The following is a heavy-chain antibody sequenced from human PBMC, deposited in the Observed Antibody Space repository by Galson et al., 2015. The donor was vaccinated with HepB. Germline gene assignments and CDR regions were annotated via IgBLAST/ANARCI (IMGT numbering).Heavy chain of an antibody. D-gene: IGHD6-13*01. J-gene: IGHJ4*02. CDR2: IRSKAYGGTT. CDR1: GFTFGDYA. Sequence: SLRLSCAASGFTFGDYAMSWFRQAPGKGLEWVGFIRSKAYGGTTEYAASVKGRFTISRDDSKSIAYLQMNSLKTEDTAVYYCTRDPEYSSSWSHFDYWGQGTLVTVSS. V-gene: IGHV3-49*03. CDR3: TRDPEYSSSWSHFDY.